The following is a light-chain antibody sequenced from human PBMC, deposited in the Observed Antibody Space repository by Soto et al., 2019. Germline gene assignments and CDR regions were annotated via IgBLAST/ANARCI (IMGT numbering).Light chain of an antibody. CDR3: QQHNDYSAVT. CDR2: DAS. Sequence: DIQMTQSPSTLSASVGDRVTLTCRASQNIGSSLAWYQHRPGKAPKLLICDASTLQTGVPSRFSGSGFGTGFTLTITGLQSDDFATYYCQQHNDYSAVTFGQGTMLDIK. CDR1: QNIGSS. J-gene: IGKJ2*01. V-gene: IGKV1-5*01.